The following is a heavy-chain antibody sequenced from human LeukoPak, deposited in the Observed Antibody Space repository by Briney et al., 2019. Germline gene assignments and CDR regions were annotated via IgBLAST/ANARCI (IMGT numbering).Heavy chain of an antibody. D-gene: IGHD3-22*01. J-gene: IGHJ5*02. CDR1: GGSMSSYY. CDR3: ARGGTPITMIVVESNWFDP. V-gene: IGHV4-59*01. CDR2: VYYSGST. Sequence: SETLSLTCSVSGGSMSSYYWSWIRQSPGKELEWIGNVYYSGSTDSNPSLKSRVTMSVDTSKNQFSMKLSSVTAADTAVYYCARGGTPITMIVVESNWFDPWGQGTRVTVSS.